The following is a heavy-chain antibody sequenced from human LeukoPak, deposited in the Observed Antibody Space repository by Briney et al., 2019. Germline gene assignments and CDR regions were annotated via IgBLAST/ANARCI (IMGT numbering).Heavy chain of an antibody. CDR2: ISSSGSTI. J-gene: IGHJ6*04. V-gene: IGHV3-48*04. Sequence: GGSLRLSCAASGFTFSDYGMQWVRQAPGKGLEWVSYISSSGSTIYYADSVKGRFTISRDNAKNSLYLQMNSLRAEDTAVYYCAELGTTMIGGVWGKGTTVTISS. CDR3: AELGTTMIGGV. CDR1: GFTFSDYG. D-gene: IGHD3-10*02.